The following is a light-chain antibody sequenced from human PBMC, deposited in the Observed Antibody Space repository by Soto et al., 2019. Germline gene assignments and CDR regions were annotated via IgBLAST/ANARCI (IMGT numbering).Light chain of an antibody. CDR2: DAS. CDR3: QQYNSYSPRT. J-gene: IGKJ1*01. Sequence: DVQLTQAPSTLSASVGARVAITCRASQSIGNCLAWYQQKPGKAPNLLIYDASTLENGVLSRFSGSASGTDFTLTISSLQPYDFATYYCQQYNSYSPRTFGQGTKVDIK. CDR1: QSIGNC. V-gene: IGKV1-5*01.